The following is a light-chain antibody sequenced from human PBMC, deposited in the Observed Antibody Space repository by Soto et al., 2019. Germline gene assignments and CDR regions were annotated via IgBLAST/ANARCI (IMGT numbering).Light chain of an antibody. V-gene: IGKV1-8*01. Sequence: AIRMTQSPSSFSASTGDRVTITCRARQGISSYLAWYQQKPWKAPKLLIYAASTLQSGVPSRFSGSGSGTDFTLTISCLQSEDFATYYCQQYYSYPQTFGPGTKVDIK. CDR2: AAS. J-gene: IGKJ3*01. CDR1: QGISSY. CDR3: QQYYSYPQT.